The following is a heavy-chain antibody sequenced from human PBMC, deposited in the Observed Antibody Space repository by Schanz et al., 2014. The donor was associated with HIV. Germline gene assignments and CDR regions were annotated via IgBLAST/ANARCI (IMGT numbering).Heavy chain of an antibody. D-gene: IGHD5-12*01. CDR2: ISAYNGNT. Sequence: QVQLVQSGAAVKKPGASVKVSCKASGYTFIGYYMHWVRQAPGQGLEWMGWISAYNGNTNYAQKLQGRVTMTTDTSTSTAYMDLRSLRSDDTAVYYCARGAAEMATMTPWRYWGQGTLVTVSS. CDR1: GYTFIGYY. V-gene: IGHV1-18*04. J-gene: IGHJ4*02. CDR3: ARGAAEMATMTPWRY.